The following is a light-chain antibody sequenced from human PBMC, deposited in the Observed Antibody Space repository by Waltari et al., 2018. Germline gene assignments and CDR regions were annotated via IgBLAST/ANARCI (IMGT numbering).Light chain of an antibody. J-gene: IGLJ3*02. Sequence: QSVVTQPPSASGTPGQWVTISCSGSSSNIGSNTVNWNQQLPGTAPKLLVYSDNQRPSGVPDRFSGSKSGTSASLAISGLQSEDEAGYYCAAWDDSLNAVVFGGGTKLTVL. CDR1: SSNIGSNT. V-gene: IGLV1-44*01. CDR2: SDN. CDR3: AAWDDSLNAVV.